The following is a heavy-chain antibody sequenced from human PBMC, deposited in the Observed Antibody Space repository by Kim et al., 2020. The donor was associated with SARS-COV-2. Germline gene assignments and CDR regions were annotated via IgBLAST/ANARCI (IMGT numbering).Heavy chain of an antibody. CDR3: SLRSV. V-gene: IGHV3-23*01. CDR1: GFNFDNFI. Sequence: SGFNFDNFILTWVRQAPGKGLEWVAGISGGGGGTYYVDSVKGRFTVSRDNSRNTLYLHMSSLTVEDTAVYYCSLRSVWGKGTLVTVSS. J-gene: IGHJ1*01. CDR2: ISGGGGGT.